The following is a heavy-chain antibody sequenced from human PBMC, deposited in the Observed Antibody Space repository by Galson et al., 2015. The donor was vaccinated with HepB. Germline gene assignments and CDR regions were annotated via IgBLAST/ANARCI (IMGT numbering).Heavy chain of an antibody. CDR3: AKGISGSYYSGTDY. D-gene: IGHD1-26*01. CDR2: LSGSGGST. J-gene: IGHJ4*02. V-gene: IGHV3-23*01. Sequence: SLRLSCAASGFTFSSYAMTWVRQAAGRGVEWVSTLSGSGGSTYYADSVKGRFTISRDDSKNTLFLQMNSLRPEDTAVYYCAKGISGSYYSGTDYWGQGTLVTVSS. CDR1: GFTFSSYA.